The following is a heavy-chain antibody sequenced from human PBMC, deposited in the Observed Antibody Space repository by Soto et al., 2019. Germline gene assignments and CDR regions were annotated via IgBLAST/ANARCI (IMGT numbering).Heavy chain of an antibody. V-gene: IGHV4-4*02. J-gene: IGHJ4*02. CDR2: IYHSGST. CDR3: ARAKWTAAGTEVSFFDY. CDR1: GGSISSSNW. Sequence: SETLSLTCAVSGGSISSSNWWSWVRQPPGKGLEWIGEIYHSGSTNYNPSLKSRVTISVDKSKNQFSLKLSSVTAADTAVYYCARAKWTAAGTEVSFFDYWGQGTLVTVSS. D-gene: IGHD6-13*01.